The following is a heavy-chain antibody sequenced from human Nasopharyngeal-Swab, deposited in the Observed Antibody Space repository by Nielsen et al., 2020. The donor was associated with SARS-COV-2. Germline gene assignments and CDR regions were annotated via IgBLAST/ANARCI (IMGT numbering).Heavy chain of an antibody. V-gene: IGHV3-21*06. CDR3: ARLPSAWGRRDFDY. CDR1: GFTFSTYS. CDR2: ISSSVSYI. D-gene: IGHD6-19*01. J-gene: IGHJ4*02. Sequence: LTSAASGFTFSTYSMIWVRQAPAKGLEWVSWISSSVSYIYYADSVKGRFTISRDNAKNALYLQMSSLRAEDTAVYYCARLPSAWGRRDFDYWGQGTLVTVSS.